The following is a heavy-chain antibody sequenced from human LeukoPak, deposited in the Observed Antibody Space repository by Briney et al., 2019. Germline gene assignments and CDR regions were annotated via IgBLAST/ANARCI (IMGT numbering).Heavy chain of an antibody. CDR3: ARDLRSSGRNY. V-gene: IGHV4-34*01. J-gene: IGHJ4*02. D-gene: IGHD3-10*01. CDR1: GGSFSGYY. Sequence: SETLSLTCAVYGGSFSGYYWSWIRQPPGKGLEWIGEINHSGSTNYNPSLKSRVTISVDTSKNQFSLKLSSVTAADTAVYYCARDLRSSGRNYWGQGTLVTVSS. CDR2: INHSGST.